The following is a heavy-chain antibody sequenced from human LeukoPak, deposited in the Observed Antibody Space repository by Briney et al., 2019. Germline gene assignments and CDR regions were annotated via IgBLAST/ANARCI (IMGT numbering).Heavy chain of an antibody. Sequence: PGGSLRLSCAASGFTFSNYAMTWVRQAPGKGLDWVAAISGSGGSTYYADSVKGRFTVSRDNSKNTLYLQMNSLRAEDTAVYYCAKDERFGEFPLGTFDCWGQGTLVTVSS. D-gene: IGHD3-10*01. J-gene: IGHJ4*02. V-gene: IGHV3-23*01. CDR2: ISGSGGST. CDR3: AKDERFGEFPLGTFDC. CDR1: GFTFSNYA.